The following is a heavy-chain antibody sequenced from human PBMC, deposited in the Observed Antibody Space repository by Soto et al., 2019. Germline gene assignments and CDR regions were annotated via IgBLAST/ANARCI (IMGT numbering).Heavy chain of an antibody. CDR1: GFTFSSYA. V-gene: IGHV3-30-3*01. D-gene: IGHD3-9*01. CDR2: ISYDGSNK. Sequence: QVQLVESGGGVVQPGRSLRLSCAASGFTFSSYAMHWVRQAPGKGLEWVAVISYDGSNKYYADSVKGRFTISRDNSKNTLYLQMNSLRAEDTAVYYCASDNYDILTGFDYWGQGTLVTVSS. J-gene: IGHJ4*02. CDR3: ASDNYDILTGFDY.